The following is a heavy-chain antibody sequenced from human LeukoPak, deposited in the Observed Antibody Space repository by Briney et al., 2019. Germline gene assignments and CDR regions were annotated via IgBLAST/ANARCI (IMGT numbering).Heavy chain of an antibody. D-gene: IGHD7-27*01. J-gene: IGHJ4*02. CDR1: GFTFSTYG. CDR2: ISGNGGKA. Sequence: GSLRLSCAASGFTFSTYGMSWVRQAPGKGLEWVSAISGNGGKAYYADSVKGRFTISRDNSKNTLYLQMNNLRADDTAVYYCAKDLNWGLDYWGQGTLVTVSS. V-gene: IGHV3-23*01. CDR3: AKDLNWGLDY.